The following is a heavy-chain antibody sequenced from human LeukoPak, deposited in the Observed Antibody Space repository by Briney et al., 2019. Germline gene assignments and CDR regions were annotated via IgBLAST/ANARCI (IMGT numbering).Heavy chain of an antibody. J-gene: IGHJ3*02. CDR1: GYTLTELS. CDR3: ARDLGAYDYVWGSYRSHDAFDI. V-gene: IGHV1-2*02. CDR2: INPNSGGT. Sequence: ASVKVSCKVSGYTLTELSMHWVRQAPGQGLEWMGWINPNSGGTNYAQKFQGRVTMTRDTSISTAYMELSRLRSDDTAVYYCARDLGAYDYVWGSYRSHDAFDIWGQGTMVTVSS. D-gene: IGHD3-16*02.